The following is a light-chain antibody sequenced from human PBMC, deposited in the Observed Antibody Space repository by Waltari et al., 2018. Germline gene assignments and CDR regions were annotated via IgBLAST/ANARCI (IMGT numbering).Light chain of an antibody. CDR1: QSISNW. Sequence: DIQMTQSPSTLSASVGDRVTITCRASQSISNWLAWYQQNPGTAPKLLIYKASSLGRGVPSRFSGSGSGTEFTLTISSLQPDDLGTYYCQQYNTYSTFGQGTKLEIK. J-gene: IGKJ2*01. CDR3: QQYNTYST. V-gene: IGKV1-5*03. CDR2: KAS.